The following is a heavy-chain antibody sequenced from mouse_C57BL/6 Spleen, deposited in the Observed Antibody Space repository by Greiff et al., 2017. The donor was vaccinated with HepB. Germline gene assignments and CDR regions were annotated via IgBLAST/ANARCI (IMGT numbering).Heavy chain of an antibody. V-gene: IGHV10-1*01. CDR3: VRHFSRYYGSSYHAMDY. J-gene: IGHJ4*01. Sequence: EVKLVESGGGLVQPKGSLKLSCAASGFSFNTYAMNWVRQAPGKGLEWVARIRSKSNNYATYYADSVKDRFTISRDDSESMLYLQMNNLKTEDTAMYYCVRHFSRYYGSSYHAMDYWGQGTSVTVSS. D-gene: IGHD1-1*01. CDR2: IRSKSNNYAT. CDR1: GFSFNTYA.